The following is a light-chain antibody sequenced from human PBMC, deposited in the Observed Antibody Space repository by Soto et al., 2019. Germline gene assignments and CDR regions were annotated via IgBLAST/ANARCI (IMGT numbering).Light chain of an antibody. CDR1: SSDVGGYNF. Sequence: QSALTQPASVSGSPGQSITISCTGTSSDVGGYNFVSWYQQQSGKAPKLMIHEVSNRTSGVSNRFSGSKSGNTASLTISWLQAEDEADYYCSSFTRSRAYVFGIGTKLTVL. CDR2: EVS. J-gene: IGLJ1*01. CDR3: SSFTRSRAYV. V-gene: IGLV2-14*01.